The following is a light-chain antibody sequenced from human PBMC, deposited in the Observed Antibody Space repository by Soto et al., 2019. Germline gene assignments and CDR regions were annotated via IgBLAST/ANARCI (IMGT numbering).Light chain of an antibody. CDR2: KAS. Sequence: DIQMTQSPSTLSASVGDRVTITCRASQSISRLLAWYQQKPGKAPKVLIYKASSLERGVPSRFSGSGSGTEFTLTISSLQPDDFATYYCQQYNTYPWTFGQGTKVEIK. V-gene: IGKV1-5*03. CDR3: QQYNTYPWT. J-gene: IGKJ1*01. CDR1: QSISRL.